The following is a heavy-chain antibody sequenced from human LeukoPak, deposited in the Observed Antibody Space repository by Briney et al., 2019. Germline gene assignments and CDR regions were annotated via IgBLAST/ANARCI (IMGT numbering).Heavy chain of an antibody. J-gene: IGHJ4*02. V-gene: IGHV1-46*01. CDR2: INPSGGST. Sequence: ASVKVSCKASGYTFTRYYMHWVRQAPGQGPEWMGIINPSGGSTSYGQKLQGRVTMTTDTSTSTAYMELRSLRSEDTAVYYCARRDDILTYDYWGQGTLVTVSS. CDR3: ARRDDILTYDY. CDR1: GYTFTRYY. D-gene: IGHD3-9*01.